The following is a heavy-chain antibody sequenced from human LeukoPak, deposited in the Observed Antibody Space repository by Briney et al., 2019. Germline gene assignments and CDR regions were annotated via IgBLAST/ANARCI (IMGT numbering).Heavy chain of an antibody. CDR1: DDSINSVSYY. Sequence: SETLSLTCTVSDDSINSVSYYWTWIRQYPGRGLEWSGYIHYSGNTYYNPSLKSRVTISVDTSKYQFSLKLSSVTAADTAVYYCASGNGYYYRYFDYWGQGTLVTVSS. D-gene: IGHD3-22*01. J-gene: IGHJ4*02. CDR3: ASGNGYYYRYFDY. CDR2: IHYSGNT. V-gene: IGHV4-31*03.